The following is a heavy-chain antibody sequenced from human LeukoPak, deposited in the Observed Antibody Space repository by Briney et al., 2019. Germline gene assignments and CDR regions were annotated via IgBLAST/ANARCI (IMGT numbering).Heavy chain of an antibody. CDR1: GFTFSSYS. CDR2: ISSSSSYI. J-gene: IGHJ4*02. D-gene: IGHD3-10*01. CDR3: ARGVWMVRGVR. V-gene: IGHV3-21*01. Sequence: PGGPLRLSCAASGFTFSSYSMNWVRQAPGKGLEWVSSISSSSSYIYYADSVKGRFTISRDNAKNSLYLQMNSLRAEDTAVYYCARGVWMVRGVRWGQGTLVTVSS.